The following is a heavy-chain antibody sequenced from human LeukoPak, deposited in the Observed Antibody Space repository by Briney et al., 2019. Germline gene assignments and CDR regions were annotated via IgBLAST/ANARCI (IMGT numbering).Heavy chain of an antibody. CDR3: AKEIFSGLLYIDY. V-gene: IGHV3-23*01. D-gene: IGHD5-12*01. CDR2: ITDAVGST. J-gene: IGHJ4*02. Sequence: GGSLRLSCAASGFTFSSSSISWVRQAPGKGLEWVSAITDAVGSTHYADSVKGRFTISSDNSKNTVSLQMYSLRPEDMAVYYCAKEIFSGLLYIDYWGQGTLVTVSS. CDR1: GFTFSSSS.